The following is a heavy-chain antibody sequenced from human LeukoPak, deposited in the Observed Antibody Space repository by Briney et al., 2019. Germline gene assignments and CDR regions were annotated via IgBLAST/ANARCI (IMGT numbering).Heavy chain of an antibody. CDR3: ARSYYDILTGYQTPNYYFDY. CDR2: IDWDDDK. CDR1: GFSLSTSGMC. J-gene: IGHJ4*02. Sequence: SGPALVKPTQTLTLTCTLSGFSLSTSGMCVSWIRQPPGKALEWLARIDWDDDKYYSTSLKTRLTISKDTSKNQVVLTMTNMDPVDTATYYCARSYYDILTGYQTPNYYFDYWGQGTLVTVSS. V-gene: IGHV2-70*11. D-gene: IGHD3-9*01.